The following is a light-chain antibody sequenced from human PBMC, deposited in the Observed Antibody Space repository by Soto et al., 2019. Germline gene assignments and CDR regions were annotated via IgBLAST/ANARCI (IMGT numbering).Light chain of an antibody. V-gene: IGKV1-5*01. CDR3: QQYNTYSYT. Sequence: DIQMTQSPSTLSASVGDRVTITCRASQSISNWLAWYQQRPGKAPKLLIYDASTLESWVPSRFSGSGSGTEFTLTISGRRPDDFATYYCQQYNTYSYTYGPGTKLELK. J-gene: IGKJ2*01. CDR2: DAS. CDR1: QSISNW.